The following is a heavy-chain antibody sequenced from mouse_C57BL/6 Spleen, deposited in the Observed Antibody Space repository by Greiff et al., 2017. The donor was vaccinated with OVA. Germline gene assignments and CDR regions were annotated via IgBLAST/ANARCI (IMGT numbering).Heavy chain of an antibody. J-gene: IGHJ4*01. D-gene: IGHD2-5*01. CDR2: INPSNGGT. CDR1: GYTFTSYW. V-gene: IGHV1-53*01. Sequence: QVQLQQPGTELVKPGASVKLSCKASGYTFTSYWMHWVKQRPGQGLEWIGNINPSNGGTNYNEKFKSKATLTVDKSSSTAYMQLSSLTSEDSAVYYCARSAYYSKEYYAMDYWGQGTSVTVSS. CDR3: ARSAYYSKEYYAMDY.